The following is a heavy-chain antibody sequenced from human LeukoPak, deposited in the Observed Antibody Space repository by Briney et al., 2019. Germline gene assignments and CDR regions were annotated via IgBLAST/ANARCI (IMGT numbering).Heavy chain of an antibody. Sequence: ASVKVSCKASGYTFTRYDINWVRQAPGQGLEWMGWISAYNGNTNYAQKLQGRVTMTTDTSTSTAYMELRSLRSDDTAVYYCARDGPINDFWSGYYSYYYYYMDVWGKGTTVTVSS. CDR1: GYTFTRYD. D-gene: IGHD3-3*01. CDR2: ISAYNGNT. J-gene: IGHJ6*03. CDR3: ARDGPINDFWSGYYSYYYYYMDV. V-gene: IGHV1-18*01.